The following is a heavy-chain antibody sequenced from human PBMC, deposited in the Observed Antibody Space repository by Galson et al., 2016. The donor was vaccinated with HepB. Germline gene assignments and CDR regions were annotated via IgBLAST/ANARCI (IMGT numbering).Heavy chain of an antibody. D-gene: IGHD1-26*01. V-gene: IGHV1-18*01. CDR2: ISTYNGNT. Sequence: SVKVSCKASGYSFISYGISWVRQARGQGLEWMGWISTYNGNTNYEQKVKGRVTLTADISTSTAQMELRSLRSDDTAVYYCARDGTLSGSYYHFYGMDVWGQGTTVTVSS. CDR1: GYSFISYG. CDR3: ARDGTLSGSYYHFYGMDV. J-gene: IGHJ6*02.